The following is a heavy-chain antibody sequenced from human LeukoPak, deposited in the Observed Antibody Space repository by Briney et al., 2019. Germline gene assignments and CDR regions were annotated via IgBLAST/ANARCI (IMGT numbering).Heavy chain of an antibody. CDR2: INHSGST. CDR3: ASDHYYDSSGYGYYYYGMDV. CDR1: GGSFSGYY. J-gene: IGHJ6*02. V-gene: IGHV4-34*01. Sequence: SETLSLTCAVYGGSFSGYYWSWIRQPPGKGLEWIGEINHSGSTNYNPSLKSRVTISVDTSKNQFSLKLSSVTAADTAVYYCASDHYYDSSGYGYYYYGMDVWGQGTTVTVPS. D-gene: IGHD3-22*01.